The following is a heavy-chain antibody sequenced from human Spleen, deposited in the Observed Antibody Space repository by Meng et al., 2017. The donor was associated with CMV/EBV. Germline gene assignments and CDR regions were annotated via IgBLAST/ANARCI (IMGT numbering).Heavy chain of an antibody. V-gene: IGHV3-30-3*01. Sequence: GESLKISCAVSGFTFSTYAMHWVRQAPGKGLEWVAVISYDGSNKYYADSVKGRFTISRDNSKNTLDLQMNSLRGEDTAMYYCARPCDYSSYYYAMDVWGQGTTVTVSS. D-gene: IGHD4-11*01. CDR1: GFTFSTYA. J-gene: IGHJ6*02. CDR3: ARPCDYSSYYYAMDV. CDR2: ISYDGSNK.